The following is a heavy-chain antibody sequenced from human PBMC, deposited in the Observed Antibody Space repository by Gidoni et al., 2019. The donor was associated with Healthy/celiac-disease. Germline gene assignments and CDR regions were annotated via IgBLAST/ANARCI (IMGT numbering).Heavy chain of an antibody. V-gene: IGHV3-21*01. CDR2: ISSSSSCI. Sequence: EVQLVESGGGLVKPGGSLRLYCAASGFTFSSYSMNWVRRAPGKGLGWVSSISSSSSCIYYADSVKGRFTISRDNAKNSLYLKMNSLRAEDTAVYYCARGVGGSYLFDYWGQGTLVTVSS. CDR1: GFTFSSYS. J-gene: IGHJ4*02. D-gene: IGHD1-26*01. CDR3: ARGVGGSYLFDY.